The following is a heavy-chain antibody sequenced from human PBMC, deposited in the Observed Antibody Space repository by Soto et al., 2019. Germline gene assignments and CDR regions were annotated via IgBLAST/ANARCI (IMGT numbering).Heavy chain of an antibody. V-gene: IGHV4-30-2*01. D-gene: IGHD2-21*01. CDR1: GGSISSGGYS. CDR3: ARGNVVAIDY. J-gene: IGHJ4*02. CDR2: IYHSGST. Sequence: SDTLSLTCAVSGGSISSGGYSWSWIRQPPGKGLEWIGYIYHSGSTYYNPSLKSRVTISVDRSKNQFSLKLSSVTAADTAVYYCARGNVVAIDYWGQGTLVTVS.